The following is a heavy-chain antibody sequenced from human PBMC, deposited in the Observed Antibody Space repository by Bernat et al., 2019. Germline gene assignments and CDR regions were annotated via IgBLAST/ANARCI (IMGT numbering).Heavy chain of an antibody. Sequence: EVQLVESGGGLVQPGGSLRLSCAASGFTFSSYWMNWVRQAPGKGLEWVANIKEDGCEKYYVDSVKRRFIISRDNAKNSLYLQMNSLRAEDTAVYYCARVDSTSWYSRDYWGQGTLVTVSS. CDR2: IKEDGCEK. J-gene: IGHJ4*02. D-gene: IGHD6-13*01. CDR3: ARVDSTSWYSRDY. V-gene: IGHV3-7*03. CDR1: GFTFSSYW.